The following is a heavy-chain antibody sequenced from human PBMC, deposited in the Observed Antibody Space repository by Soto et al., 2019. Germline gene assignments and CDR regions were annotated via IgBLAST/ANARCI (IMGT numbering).Heavy chain of an antibody. CDR1: NGVDRGSRHN. J-gene: IGHJ5*02. D-gene: IGHD2-2*01. V-gene: IGHV4-39*01. CDR3: GVYCSRAYCYDWSDP. Sequence: SDTHPTSFIEANGVDRGSRHNFDKIRQPPGKGLEWIGSLYYTGTTYYNSSLKSRVTISADKSQNQFSLRLSSVTAADTAVYYCGVYCSRAYCYDWSDPWGQGTLVSVSS. CDR2: LYYTGTT.